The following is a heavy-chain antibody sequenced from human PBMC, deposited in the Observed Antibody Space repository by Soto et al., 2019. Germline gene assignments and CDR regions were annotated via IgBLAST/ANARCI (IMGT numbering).Heavy chain of an antibody. Sequence: QVQLQQWGAGLLKPSETLSLTCAVYGGSLSGYYWSWIRQPPGKGLEWLGEINHSGSTNYNPSLKRRVTISGDTSKNQFSLKLSSVTAADTAVYYCARPGTAMVRYYYYGMDVWGQGTTVTVSS. J-gene: IGHJ6*02. D-gene: IGHD5-18*01. CDR3: ARPGTAMVRYYYYGMDV. V-gene: IGHV4-34*01. CDR1: GGSLSGYY. CDR2: INHSGST.